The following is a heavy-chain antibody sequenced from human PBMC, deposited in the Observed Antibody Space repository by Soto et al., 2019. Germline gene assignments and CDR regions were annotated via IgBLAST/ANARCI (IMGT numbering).Heavy chain of an antibody. CDR2: ISWNSGSI. CDR3: AKDIGVTTIGWLDP. Sequence: EVQLVESGGGLVQPGRSLRLSCAASGFTFDDYAMHWVRQAPGKGLEWVSGISWNSGSIGYADSVKGRFTISRDNAKNSLYLQMNSLRAEDTALYYCAKDIGVTTIGWLDPWGQGTLVTVSS. CDR1: GFTFDDYA. J-gene: IGHJ5*02. D-gene: IGHD4-4*01. V-gene: IGHV3-9*01.